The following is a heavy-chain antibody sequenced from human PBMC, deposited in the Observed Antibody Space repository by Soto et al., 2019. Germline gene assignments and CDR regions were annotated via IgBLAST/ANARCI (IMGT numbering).Heavy chain of an antibody. CDR2: IYYSGST. CDR1: GGSISSGDYF. V-gene: IGHV4-30-4*01. Sequence: TSETLSLTCTVSGGSISSGDYFWSWIRQPPRKGLEWIGYIYYSGSTYYNPSLKSRLTISVDTSKNQFSLKLNSVTAADTAVYYCARAPSRDGYNSINTYFDYWGQGTLVTVSS. J-gene: IGHJ4*02. D-gene: IGHD5-12*01. CDR3: ARAPSRDGYNSINTYFDY.